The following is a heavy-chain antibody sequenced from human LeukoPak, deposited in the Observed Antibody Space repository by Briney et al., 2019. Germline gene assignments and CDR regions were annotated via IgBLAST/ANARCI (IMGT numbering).Heavy chain of an antibody. J-gene: IGHJ4*02. V-gene: IGHV3-23*01. D-gene: IGHD6-19*01. CDR3: AKGLSSGWYESASY. CDR2: ISGSGGST. Sequence: PGGSLRLSCAASGFTFSSYAMSWVRQAPGKGLEWVSAISGSGGSTYYADSVKGRFTISRDNSKNTLYLQMNSLRAEDTAVYHCAKGLSSGWYESASYWGQGTLVTVSS. CDR1: GFTFSSYA.